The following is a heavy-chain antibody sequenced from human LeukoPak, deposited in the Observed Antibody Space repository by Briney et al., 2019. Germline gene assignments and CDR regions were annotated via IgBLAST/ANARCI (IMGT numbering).Heavy chain of an antibody. V-gene: IGHV3-21*01. CDR3: AELGITMIGGV. CDR1: GFTFSAYN. Sequence: GGSLRLSCAASGFTFSAYNRNWVRRTPGKGLDWVSSITTSSSYMFYADSVRGRFTISRDNAKNSLYLQMNSLRAEDTAVYYCAELGITMIGGVWGKGTTVTISS. J-gene: IGHJ6*04. CDR2: ITTSSSYM. D-gene: IGHD3-10*02.